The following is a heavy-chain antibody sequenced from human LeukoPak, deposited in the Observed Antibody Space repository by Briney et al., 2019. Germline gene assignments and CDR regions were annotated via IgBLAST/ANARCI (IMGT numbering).Heavy chain of an antibody. CDR2: IYYSGST. CDR3: ARGSDIVATIWFDP. V-gene: IGHV4-31*03. J-gene: IGHJ5*02. CDR1: GGSIGSGDYY. Sequence: SETLSLTCTVSGGSIGSGDYYWSWIRQHPGKGLEWIGYIYYSGSTYYNPSLKSRATISGDTSKNQFSLKLSSVTAADTAVYYCARGSDIVATIWFDPWGQGILVTVSS. D-gene: IGHD5-12*01.